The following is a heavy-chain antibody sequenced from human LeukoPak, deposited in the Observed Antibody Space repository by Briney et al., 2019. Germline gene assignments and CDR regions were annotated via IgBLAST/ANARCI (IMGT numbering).Heavy chain of an antibody. V-gene: IGHV4-59*01. CDR1: GGSISSYY. CDR3: ARDRGYYDYVWGSYRPDAFDI. J-gene: IGHJ3*02. CDR2: IYYSGST. Sequence: SSETLSLTCTVSGGSISSYYWSWIRQPPGKGLEWIGYIYYSGSTNYNASLKSRGTISVDTSKTQFCLKWSSVTAADTAVYYCARDRGYYDYVWGSYRPDAFDIWGQGTMVTVSS. D-gene: IGHD3-16*02.